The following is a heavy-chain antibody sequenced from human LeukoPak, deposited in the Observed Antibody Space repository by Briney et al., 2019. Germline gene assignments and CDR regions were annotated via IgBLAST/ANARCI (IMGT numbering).Heavy chain of an antibody. J-gene: IGHJ4*02. V-gene: IGHV3-23*01. CDR2: ISGGGGSA. CDR1: GFTFSSYP. D-gene: IGHD2-2*01. CDR3: AARPLMPPRFDY. Sequence: GGSLRLSCAGSGFTFSSYPMSGVRQAPAKGLQWASAISGGGGSAYYADSVKGRFTISRDNSKGTLYLQMHSLRAEDTAIYYCAARPLMPPRFDYWGQGTLVTVSS.